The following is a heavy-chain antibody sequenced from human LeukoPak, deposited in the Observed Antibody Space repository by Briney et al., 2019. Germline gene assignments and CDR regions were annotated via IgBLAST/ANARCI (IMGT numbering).Heavy chain of an antibody. CDR3: ARRARNYYDIGYYFDY. J-gene: IGHJ4*02. Sequence: SETLSLTCPVSGGSISSSSYYWGWIRQPPGKGLEWIGSIYYSGSTYYNPSLKSRVTISVDTSKNQFSLELSSVTAADTAVYYCARRARNYYDIGYYFDYWGQGTLVTVSS. V-gene: IGHV4-39*01. CDR2: IYYSGST. D-gene: IGHD3-22*01. CDR1: GGSISSSSYY.